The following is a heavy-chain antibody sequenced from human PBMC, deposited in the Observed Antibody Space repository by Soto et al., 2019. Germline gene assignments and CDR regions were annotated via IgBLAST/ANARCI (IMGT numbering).Heavy chain of an antibody. D-gene: IGHD3-10*01. J-gene: IGHJ4*02. CDR2: IKGGGSIT. Sequence: EVQLVESGGGLVQSGGSLRLSCTASGFSFSTYWMHWVRQAPGKGLVWISRIKGGGSITNYADSVRGRFTISRDNAKNTLYLQVNSLRGEDTAVYYCAGGGHGGTGIYYRGDWGQGTLVTVSS. CDR3: AGGGHGGTGIYYRGD. V-gene: IGHV3-74*01. CDR1: GFSFSTYW.